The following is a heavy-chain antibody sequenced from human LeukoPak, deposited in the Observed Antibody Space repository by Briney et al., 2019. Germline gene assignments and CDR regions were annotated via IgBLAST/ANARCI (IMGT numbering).Heavy chain of an antibody. CDR2: ISNSEST. Sequence: SETLSLTCTVSGGPISSYYWSWTRQPPGKGLEWIGYISNSESTNYNLSLKSRVTISVDTSQNQFSLTLTSVTAADTAVYYCARHANYYGSGSYLNWFDPWGQGTLVTVSS. CDR3: ARHANYYGSGSYLNWFDP. CDR1: GGPISSYY. V-gene: IGHV4-59*08. J-gene: IGHJ5*02. D-gene: IGHD3-10*01.